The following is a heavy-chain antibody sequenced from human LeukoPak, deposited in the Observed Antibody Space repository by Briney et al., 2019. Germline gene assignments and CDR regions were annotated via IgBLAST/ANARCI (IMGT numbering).Heavy chain of an antibody. CDR3: ARGSWGDDAFDI. V-gene: IGHV1-2*02. J-gene: IGHJ3*02. CDR1: GGTFSRFP. CDR2: INPNSGGT. Sequence: ASVKVSCKTSGGTFSRFPVSWVRQAPGQGLEWMGWINPNSGGTNYAQKFQGRVTMTRDTSISTAYMELSRLRSDDTAVYYCARGSWGDDAFDIWGQGTMVTVSS. D-gene: IGHD3-16*01.